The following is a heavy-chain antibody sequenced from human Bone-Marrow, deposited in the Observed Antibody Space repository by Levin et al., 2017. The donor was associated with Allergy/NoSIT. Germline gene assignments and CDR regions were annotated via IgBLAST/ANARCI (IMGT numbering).Heavy chain of an antibody. Sequence: KISCKASGGTFSTYAITWLRQAHGEGLEWMGGIIPPSGTPNYAQKFQGRVTVTADKSTTTVYMEVTSLTSEDTAVYYCATKTGGSMVRARHYNYYGMDVWGRGTTVTVS. CDR3: ATKTGGSMVRARHYNYYGMDV. D-gene: IGHD7-27*01. J-gene: IGHJ6*02. CDR1: GGTFSTYA. V-gene: IGHV1-69*06. CDR2: IIPPSGTP.